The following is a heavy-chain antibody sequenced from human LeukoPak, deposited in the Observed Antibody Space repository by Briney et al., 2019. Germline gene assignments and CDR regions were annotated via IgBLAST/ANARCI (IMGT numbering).Heavy chain of an antibody. CDR2: IRNDGSNK. D-gene: IGHD3-3*01. Sequence: PGGSLRLSCAASGFTFSSYGMHWVRQAPGKGLEGVAFIRNDGSNKYHADSVKGRFTISRDNSKNTLYLQMNSLRAEDTAVYYCAKVVWSDNNWFDSWGQGSLVTVSS. CDR1: GFTFSSYG. J-gene: IGHJ5*01. V-gene: IGHV3-30*02. CDR3: AKVVWSDNNWFDS.